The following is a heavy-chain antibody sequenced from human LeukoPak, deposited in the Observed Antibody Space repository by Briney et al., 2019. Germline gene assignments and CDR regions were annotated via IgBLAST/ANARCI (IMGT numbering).Heavy chain of an antibody. V-gene: IGHV4-59*01. Sequence: PSETLSLTCTVSGGSISSYYWSWIRQPPGKGLEWIGYIYYSGSTNYNPSLKSRVTISVDTSKNQFSLRLSSVTAADTAVYYCARVEDYGDYDWFDPWGQGTLVTVSS. CDR1: GGSISSYY. CDR3: ARVEDYGDYDWFDP. CDR2: IYYSGST. D-gene: IGHD4-17*01. J-gene: IGHJ5*02.